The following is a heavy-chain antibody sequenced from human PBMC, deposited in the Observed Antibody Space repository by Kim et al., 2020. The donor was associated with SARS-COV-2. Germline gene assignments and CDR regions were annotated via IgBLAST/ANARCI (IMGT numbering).Heavy chain of an antibody. V-gene: IGHV3-43*01. CDR3: AKENPSSGWIRYFDY. CDR2: ISWDGGST. D-gene: IGHD6-19*01. CDR1: GFTFDDYT. J-gene: IGHJ4*02. Sequence: GGSLRLSCAASGFTFDDYTMHWVRQAPGKGLEWVSLISWDGGSTYYADSVKGRFTISRDNSKNSLYLQMNSLRTEDTALYYCAKENPSSGWIRYFDYWGQGTLVTVSS.